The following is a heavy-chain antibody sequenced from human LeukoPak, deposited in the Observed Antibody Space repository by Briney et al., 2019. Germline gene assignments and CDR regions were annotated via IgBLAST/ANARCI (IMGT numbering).Heavy chain of an antibody. Sequence: GGSLRLSCAASGFTFSSYAMSWVRQAPGKGLEWVSAISGSGGSTYYAASVKGRFTISRDNSKNTLYLQMNSLRAEDTAVYYCAKDIEAPYCGGDCYQFDYWGQGTLVTVSS. CDR3: AKDIEAPYCGGDCYQFDY. CDR2: ISGSGGST. J-gene: IGHJ4*02. D-gene: IGHD2-21*02. CDR1: GFTFSSYA. V-gene: IGHV3-23*01.